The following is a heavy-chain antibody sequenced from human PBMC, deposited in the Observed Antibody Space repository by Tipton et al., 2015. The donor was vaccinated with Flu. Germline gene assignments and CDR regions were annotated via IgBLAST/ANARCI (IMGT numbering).Heavy chain of an antibody. CDR3: AREFSGWFDP. J-gene: IGHJ5*02. CDR1: GGSMNNDY. Sequence: GLVKPSETLSLTCTVSGGSMNNDYWSWIRQPPGKGLEYIGYIHYSGSTKSNPSLKSRVTISLDTSKNQFSLKLSSVTAADTAVYYCAREFSGWFDPWGQGTLVTVSS. V-gene: IGHV4-59*12. D-gene: IGHD2/OR15-2a*01. CDR2: IHYSGST.